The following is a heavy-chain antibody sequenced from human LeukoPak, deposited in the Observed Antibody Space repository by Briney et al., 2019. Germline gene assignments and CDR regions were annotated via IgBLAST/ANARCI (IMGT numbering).Heavy chain of an antibody. CDR1: GFTFRRYS. CDR3: AREVVPASFDY. CDR2: ISSSSSYI. J-gene: IGHJ4*02. Sequence: GGSLRLSCAASGFTFRRYSMNWVRQAPGKGLEWVSSISSSSSYIYYADSVKGRFTISRDNAKNSLYLQMNSLRAEDTAVYYCAREVVPASFDYWGQGTLVTVSS. V-gene: IGHV3-21*01. D-gene: IGHD2-2*01.